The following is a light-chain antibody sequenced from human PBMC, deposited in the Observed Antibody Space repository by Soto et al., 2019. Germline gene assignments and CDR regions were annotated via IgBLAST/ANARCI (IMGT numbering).Light chain of an antibody. Sequence: QSALTQPASVSGSPGQSITISCTGTSSDVGSYNLVSWYQQHPGKAPKLMIYEGSKRPSGVSNRFSGSKSGNTASLTISGLQAEDEADHYCCSYAGSSSHVVFGGGTKLTVL. V-gene: IGLV2-23*01. J-gene: IGLJ2*01. CDR3: CSYAGSSSHVV. CDR2: EGS. CDR1: SSDVGSYNL.